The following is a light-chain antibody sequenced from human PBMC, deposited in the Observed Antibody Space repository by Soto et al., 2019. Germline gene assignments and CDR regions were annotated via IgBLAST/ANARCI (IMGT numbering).Light chain of an antibody. J-gene: IGKJ4*01. V-gene: IGKV3-15*01. Sequence: EIVMTQSPATLSVSPGGRATLSCRASQSVYSNLAWYQQKPGQAPRLLIYGASTRATGIPARFSGSGAGTDFTLTISSRQSEASAVYYCQQYNNWPPVTFGGGTRVEI. CDR2: GAS. CDR1: QSVYSN. CDR3: QQYNNWPPVT.